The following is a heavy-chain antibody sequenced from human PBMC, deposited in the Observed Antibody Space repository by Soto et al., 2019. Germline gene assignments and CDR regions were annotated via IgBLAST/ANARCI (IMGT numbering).Heavy chain of an antibody. Sequence: GESLKISCKGSGYTFTDYWIGWVRQLPGKGLEWMGIFYPGDSDTRYSPSFQGHVTITVDKSTNTAYLQWNTLRASDTAMYYCARHLSDFRYYFYSMDVWGQGITLNVSS. V-gene: IGHV5-51*01. J-gene: IGHJ6*02. CDR3: ARHLSDFRYYFYSMDV. CDR1: GYTFTDYW. D-gene: IGHD6-25*01. CDR2: FYPGDSDT.